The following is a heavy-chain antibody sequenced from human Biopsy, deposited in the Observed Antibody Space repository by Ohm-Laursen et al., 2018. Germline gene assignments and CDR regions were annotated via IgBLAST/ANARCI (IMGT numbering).Heavy chain of an antibody. D-gene: IGHD6-13*01. CDR3: AREPRIAAVAYFDP. CDR2: IYTSGSP. Sequence: SDTLSLTCTVSGDSINNYYWSWIRQPAGKGLEWIGRIYTSGSPNYNLSLESRVTMSVDTSKNQFSLILSSMTAADTAVYYCAREPRIAAVAYFDPWGQGTLVIVSS. CDR1: GDSINNYY. J-gene: IGHJ5*02. V-gene: IGHV4-4*07.